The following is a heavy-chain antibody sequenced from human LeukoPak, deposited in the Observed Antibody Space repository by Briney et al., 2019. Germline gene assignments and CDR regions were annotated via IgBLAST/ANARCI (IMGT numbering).Heavy chain of an antibody. V-gene: IGHV1-69*05. Sequence: ASVKVSCKASGYTFTSYGISWVRQAPGQGLEWMGGIIPIFGTANYAQKFQGRVTITTDESTSTAYMELSSLRSEDTAVYYCASQGSIYYGSGDIDYWGQGTLVTVSS. J-gene: IGHJ4*02. CDR1: GYTFTSYG. CDR2: IIPIFGTA. D-gene: IGHD3-10*01. CDR3: ASQGSIYYGSGDIDY.